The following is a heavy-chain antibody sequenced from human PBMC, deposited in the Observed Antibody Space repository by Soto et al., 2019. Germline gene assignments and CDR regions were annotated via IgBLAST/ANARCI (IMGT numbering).Heavy chain of an antibody. V-gene: IGHV1-18*04. CDR3: ATSYDSGFDP. CDR1: GYPFSKYG. D-gene: IGHD5-12*01. CDR2: IKPDNGDT. J-gene: IGHJ5*02. Sequence: QLQLVQSGAEVERPGASVRVSCKAYGYPFSKYGISWIRQAPGQGLEWRGWIKPDNGDTTYAQKFQGRVTMTTDTSSNTAYMELRSLRSDDTAVYYCATSYDSGFDPWGQGTLVSVSS.